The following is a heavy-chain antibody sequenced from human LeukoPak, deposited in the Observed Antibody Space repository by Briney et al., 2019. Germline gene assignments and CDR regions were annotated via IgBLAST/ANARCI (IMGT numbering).Heavy chain of an antibody. CDR2: IYTSGST. V-gene: IGHV4-4*07. CDR3: ARDLYCSSTSCRANNWFDP. D-gene: IGHD2-2*01. Sequence: SETLYLTCTVSGGSISSYYWSWIRQPPGKGLEWIGRIYTSGSTNYNPSLKSRVTISVDKSKNQFSLKLSSVTAADTAVYYCARDLYCSSTSCRANNWFDPWGQGTLVTVSS. CDR1: GGSISSYY. J-gene: IGHJ5*02.